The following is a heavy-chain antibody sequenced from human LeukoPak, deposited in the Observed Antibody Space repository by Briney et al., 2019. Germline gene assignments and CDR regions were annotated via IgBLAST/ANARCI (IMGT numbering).Heavy chain of an antibody. V-gene: IGHV1-69*13. CDR3: ARRDDEAFDI. CDR2: IIPIFGTA. D-gene: IGHD1-1*01. J-gene: IGHJ3*02. CDR1: GGTFSSDA. Sequence: GASVKVSCKASGGTFSSDAISWVRQAPGQGLEWMGGIIPIFGTANYAQKFQGRVTITADESTSTAYMELSSLRSEDTAVYYCARRDDEAFDIWGQGTMVTVSS.